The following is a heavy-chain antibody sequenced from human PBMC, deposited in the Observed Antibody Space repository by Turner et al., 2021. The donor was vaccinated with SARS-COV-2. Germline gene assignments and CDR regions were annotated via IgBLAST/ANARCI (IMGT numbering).Heavy chain of an antibody. CDR2: ILYDVSNK. CDR3: AKYGLGSSSLFDTNLDS. D-gene: IGHD1-26*01. J-gene: IGHJ4*02. Sequence: QVQLVESGGGVVQPGRSLRLSCAASGFTFSSYGMHWVRQAPGKGLEWVAVILYDVSNKFYADSVKGRFTISRDNSKNTVYLQMNSLRAEDTAVYYCAKYGLGSSSLFDTNLDSWGQGTLVTVSS. CDR1: GFTFSSYG. V-gene: IGHV3-30*18.